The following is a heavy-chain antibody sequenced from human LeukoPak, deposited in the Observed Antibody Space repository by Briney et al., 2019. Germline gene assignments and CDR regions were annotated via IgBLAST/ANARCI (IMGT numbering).Heavy chain of an antibody. V-gene: IGHV1-69*13. J-gene: IGHJ4*02. CDR2: IIPIFGTA. Sequence: SVKVSCKASGGTFSSYAISWVRQAPGQGLEWMGGIIPIFGTANYAQKFQGRVTITADESTSTAYMEPSSLRSEDTAVYYCARWEGIAGLYYFDYWGQGTLVTVSS. D-gene: IGHD1-26*01. CDR3: ARWEGIAGLYYFDY. CDR1: GGTFSSYA.